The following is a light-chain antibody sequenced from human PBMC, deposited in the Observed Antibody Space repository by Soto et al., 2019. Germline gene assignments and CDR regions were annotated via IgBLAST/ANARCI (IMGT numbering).Light chain of an antibody. CDR3: TSFTRSSTFV. CDR2: EVS. Sequence: QSVLTQPASVSGSPGQSITISCTGTSSDVGGYNYVSWYQQHPGKAPKLMIYEVSNRPSGVSNRFSGSKSGNTASLTISGLQAEDEADYYCTSFTRSSTFVFGKGTKVTVL. V-gene: IGLV2-14*01. CDR1: SSDVGGYNY. J-gene: IGLJ1*01.